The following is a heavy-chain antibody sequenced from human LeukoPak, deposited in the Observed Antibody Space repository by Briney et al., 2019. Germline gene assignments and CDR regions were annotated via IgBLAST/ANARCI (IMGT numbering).Heavy chain of an antibody. Sequence: SDTLSLTCTVSGGSMSSYYWSWIRQPPGKGLEWIGYIYYSGSTNYNPSLKSRVTISVDTSKNQFPLKLSSVTAADTAVYYCARSCSGGSCQSTFDIWGQGTMVTVSS. J-gene: IGHJ3*02. CDR3: ARSCSGGSCQSTFDI. CDR2: IYYSGST. D-gene: IGHD2-15*01. CDR1: GGSMSSYY. V-gene: IGHV4-59*01.